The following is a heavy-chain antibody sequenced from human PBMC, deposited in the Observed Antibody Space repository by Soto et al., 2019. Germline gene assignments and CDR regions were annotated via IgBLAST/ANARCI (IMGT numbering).Heavy chain of an antibody. CDR2: IIPIFGTA. Sequence: SVKVSCKASGGTFSSYAISWVRQAPGQGLEWMGGIIPIFGTANYAQKFQGRVTITADESTSTANMELSSLRSEDTAVYYCARTVVMQFPAATFDYWGQGTLVTVS. D-gene: IGHD2-2*01. CDR1: GGTFSSYA. V-gene: IGHV1-69*13. CDR3: ARTVVMQFPAATFDY. J-gene: IGHJ4*02.